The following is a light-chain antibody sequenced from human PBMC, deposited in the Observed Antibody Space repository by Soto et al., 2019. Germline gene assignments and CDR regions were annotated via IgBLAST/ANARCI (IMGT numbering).Light chain of an antibody. CDR2: HSS. Sequence: DIQMTQSPSSLSASVGDRVTITCRASQSISSYLNWYQQKPGKAPKLLIYHSSTLQTGVPSRFSGSGSGTDFTLTISSLQPEDFATYYCQQTYGTPQTFGQGTKVDNK. J-gene: IGKJ1*01. V-gene: IGKV1-39*01. CDR3: QQTYGTPQT. CDR1: QSISSY.